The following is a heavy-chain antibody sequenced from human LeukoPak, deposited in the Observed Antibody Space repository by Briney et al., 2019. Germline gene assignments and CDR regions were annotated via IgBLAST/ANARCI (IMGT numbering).Heavy chain of an antibody. D-gene: IGHD4-17*01. V-gene: IGHV4-38-2*02. J-gene: IGHJ4*02. Sequence: SETLSLTCTVSSYSISSGYYLGWIRQPPGEGLEWIGSIYHSGSTYYNPSLKSRVTISVDTSKNQFSLKLSSVTAADTAVYYCARDLSDYDDLNPFDYWGQGTLVTVSS. CDR3: ARDLSDYDDLNPFDY. CDR2: IYHSGST. CDR1: SYSISSGYY.